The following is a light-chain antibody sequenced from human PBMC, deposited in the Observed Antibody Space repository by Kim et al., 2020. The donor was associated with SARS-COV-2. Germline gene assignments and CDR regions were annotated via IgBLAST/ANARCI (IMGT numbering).Light chain of an antibody. V-gene: IGLV1-44*01. Sequence: GQRFTISCSGTSSHVPRHFVNSYQQLPGPAPKVFIYNDNQRPSGVPDRFSGSRSGTSASLAISGLQSEDEADYYCATWDVSLNGWVFGGGTQLTVL. CDR3: ATWDVSLNGWV. J-gene: IGLJ3*02. CDR1: SSHVPRHF. CDR2: NDN.